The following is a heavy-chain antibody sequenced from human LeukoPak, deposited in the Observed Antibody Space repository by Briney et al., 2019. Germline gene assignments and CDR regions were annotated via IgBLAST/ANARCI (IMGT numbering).Heavy chain of an antibody. J-gene: IGHJ5*02. V-gene: IGHV4-31*03. D-gene: IGHD6-13*01. Sequence: SQTLSLTCTVSGDSINSGGYFWSWIRQHPGKGLEWIGYIYYSGSTYYNPSLKSRVTISVDTSKNQFSLKLSSVTAADTAVYYCARLHPAHSSSWYLRHNWFDPWGQGTLVTVSS. CDR2: IYYSGST. CDR1: GDSINSGGYF. CDR3: ARLHPAHSSSWYLRHNWFDP.